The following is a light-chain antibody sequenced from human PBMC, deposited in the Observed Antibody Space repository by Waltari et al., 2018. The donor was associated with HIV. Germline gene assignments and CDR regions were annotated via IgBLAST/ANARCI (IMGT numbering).Light chain of an antibody. V-gene: IGLV1-36*01. CDR3: AAWDDSLNGGG. Sequence: QSVLTQPPSVSEAPRQRVTISCSGSSSNIGTNAVNWYQQLPGEAPKLLIYDDELPPSGVADRFSGSKSGTSACLSISGLQSEDEADYYGAAWDDSLNGGGFGGGTKLTVL. CDR1: SSNIGTNA. J-gene: IGLJ3*02. CDR2: DDE.